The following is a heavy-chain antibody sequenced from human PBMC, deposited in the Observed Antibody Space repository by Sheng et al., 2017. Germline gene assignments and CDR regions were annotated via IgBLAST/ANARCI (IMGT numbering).Heavy chain of an antibody. CDR1: GFTFSSYW. CDR2: IKQDGSEK. D-gene: IGHD3-16*02. CDR3: ARDRKFGVVIALSY. Sequence: EVQLVESGGGLVQPGGSLRLSCAASGFTFSSYWMSWVRQAPGKGLEWVANIKQDGSEKYYVDSVKGRFTISRDNAKNSLYLQMNSLRAEDTAVYYCARDRKFGVVIALSYWGQGTLVTVSS. J-gene: IGHJ4*02. V-gene: IGHV3-7*01.